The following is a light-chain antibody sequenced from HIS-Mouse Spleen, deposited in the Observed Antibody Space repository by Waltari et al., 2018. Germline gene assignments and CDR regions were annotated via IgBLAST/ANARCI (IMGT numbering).Light chain of an antibody. CDR2: AAS. CDR1: QGISSY. Sequence: DIQLTQSPSFLSASVGDRVTIPCRASQGISSYLAWYQQKPGKAPKLLIYAASTLQSGVPSRFSGSGVGTEFPLTISSLQPEDFATYYCQQLNSYPPTFGQGTKVEIK. V-gene: IGKV1-9*01. CDR3: QQLNSYPPT. J-gene: IGKJ1*01.